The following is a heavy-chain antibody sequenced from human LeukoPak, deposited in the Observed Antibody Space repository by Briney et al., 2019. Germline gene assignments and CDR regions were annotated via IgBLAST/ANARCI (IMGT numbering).Heavy chain of an antibody. J-gene: IGHJ6*02. Sequence: SVKVSCTASGFTFTSSAVQWVRQARGQRHEWIGWIVVGSGNTNYAQKFQERVTITRDMSTSTAYMELSSLRSEDTAVYYCAACSSSWYSWDVWGQGTTVTVSS. V-gene: IGHV1-58*01. CDR3: AACSSSWYSWDV. CDR2: IVVGSGNT. D-gene: IGHD6-13*01. CDR1: GFTFTSSA.